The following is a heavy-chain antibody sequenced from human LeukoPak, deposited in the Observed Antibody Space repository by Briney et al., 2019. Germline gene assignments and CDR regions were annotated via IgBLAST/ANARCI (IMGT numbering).Heavy chain of an antibody. CDR1: GGTFSSYA. D-gene: IGHD1-26*01. J-gene: IGHJ4*02. CDR3: ARRDSGSYVDY. Sequence: AASVTVSCKASGGTFSSYAISWVRQAPGQGLEWMGGIIPIFGTANYAQKFQGRVTITADESTSTAYMELSSLRSEDTAVYYCARRDSGSYVDYWGQGTLVTVSS. V-gene: IGHV1-69*13. CDR2: IIPIFGTA.